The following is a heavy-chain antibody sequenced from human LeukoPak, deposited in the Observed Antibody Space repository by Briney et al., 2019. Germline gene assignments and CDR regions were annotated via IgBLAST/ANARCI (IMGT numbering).Heavy chain of an antibody. CDR1: GYIFTSYW. CDR2: IYPGDSEI. D-gene: IGHD2-21*01. J-gene: IGHJ6*03. CDR3: ARVMIYYYYMDV. V-gene: IGHV5-51*01. Sequence: GESLKISCKGSGYIFTSYWIGWVRQMPGKGLEWMGIIYPGDSEIRYSPSFQGQVTISADKSISTAYLQWSSLRASDTATYYCARVMIYYYYMDVWGKGTTVTVSS.